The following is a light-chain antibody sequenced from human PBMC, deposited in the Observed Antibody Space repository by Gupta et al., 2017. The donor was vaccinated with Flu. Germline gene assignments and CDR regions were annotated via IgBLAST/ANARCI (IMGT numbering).Light chain of an antibody. CDR1: QSVRTN. CDR3: QQYNNWPFVT. J-gene: IGKJ4*01. Sequence: ATLSVSPGERATLSCGASQSVRTNVAWYQQKPGQAPRLLIYGSSTRATDVPARFSGSGSGTEFTLTISSRQSEDFAVYYCQQYNNWPFVTFGGGTKVEIK. V-gene: IGKV3-15*01. CDR2: GSS.